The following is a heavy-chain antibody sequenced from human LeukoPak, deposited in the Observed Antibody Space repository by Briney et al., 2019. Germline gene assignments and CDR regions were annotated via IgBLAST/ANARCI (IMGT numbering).Heavy chain of an antibody. V-gene: IGHV4-31*03. CDR2: IYYSGST. D-gene: IGHD4-17*01. J-gene: IGHJ4*02. Sequence: SETLSLTCTVSGGSISSGGYYWSWIRQHPGKGLEWIGYIYYSGSTYYNPSLKSRVTISVDTSKNQFSLELSSVTAADTAVYYCARSGITVTTNNFDYWGQGTLVTVSS. CDR1: GGSISSGGYY. CDR3: ARSGITVTTNNFDY.